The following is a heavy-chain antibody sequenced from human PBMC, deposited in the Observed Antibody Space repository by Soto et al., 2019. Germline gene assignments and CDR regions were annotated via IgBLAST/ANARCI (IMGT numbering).Heavy chain of an antibody. CDR2: INSDGSST. V-gene: IGHV3-74*01. CDR3: LRTSLVVAAATREDY. D-gene: IGHD2-15*01. Sequence: EVQLVESGGGLVQPGGSLRLSCAASGFTFSSYWMHWVRQAPGKGLVWVSRINSDGSSTSYADSVKGRFTISRDNAKNTLYLQMNSLRAEATAVYYCLRTSLVVAAATREDYWCQGTLVTVSS. CDR1: GFTFSSYW. J-gene: IGHJ4*02.